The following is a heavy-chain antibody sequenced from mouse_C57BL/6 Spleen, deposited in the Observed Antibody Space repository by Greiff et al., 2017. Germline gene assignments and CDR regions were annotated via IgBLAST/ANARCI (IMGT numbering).Heavy chain of an antibody. V-gene: IGHV1-26*01. CDR3: AGRDDDDRWGMDY. CDR2: INPNNGGT. CDR1: GYTFTDYY. Sequence: VQLQQSGPELVKPGASVKISCKASGYTFTDYYMNWVKQSPGKSLAWLGDINPNNGGTRYNQKFKGKATLTVDKSSSTAYMELRSLTSEDSAVYDGAGRDDDDRWGMDYWGQGTSVTVAA. J-gene: IGHJ4*01. D-gene: IGHD2-4*01.